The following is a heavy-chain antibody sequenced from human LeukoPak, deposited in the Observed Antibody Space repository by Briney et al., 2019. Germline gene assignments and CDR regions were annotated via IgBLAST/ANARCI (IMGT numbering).Heavy chain of an antibody. Sequence: ASVKVSCKASGYTFTEYYVHWVRQAPGQGLEWMGIINPSGGSTNYAQKFKGRVTMTRDTSTSTVYMELSSLRFEDTAVYFCARGAPVRFDFSSGLTALFDPWGQGTLVTVSS. CDR1: GYTFTEYY. CDR3: ARGAPVRFDFSSGLTALFDP. CDR2: INPSGGST. V-gene: IGHV1-46*01. J-gene: IGHJ5*02. D-gene: IGHD3-3*01.